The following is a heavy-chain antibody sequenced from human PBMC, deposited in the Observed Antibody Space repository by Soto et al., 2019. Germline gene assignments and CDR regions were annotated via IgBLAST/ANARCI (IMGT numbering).Heavy chain of an antibody. CDR2: ISSSGSTI. CDR1: GFTFSDYY. J-gene: IGHJ4*02. V-gene: IGHV3-11*01. D-gene: IGHD3-3*01. CDR3: ARDKGFLEWFTGYFDF. Sequence: GSLRLSCAASGFTFSDYYMSWIRQAPGKGLEWVSYISSSGSTIYYADSVKGRFTISRDNAKNSLYLQMNSLRAEDTAVYYCARDKGFLEWFTGYFDFWGQGTLVTVSS.